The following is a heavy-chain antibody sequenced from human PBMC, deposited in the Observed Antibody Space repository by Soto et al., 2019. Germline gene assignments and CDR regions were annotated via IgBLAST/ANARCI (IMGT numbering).Heavy chain of an antibody. CDR2: MNPNSGNT. J-gene: IGHJ6*02. CDR1: GYTFTSYD. D-gene: IGHD3-22*01. V-gene: IGHV1-8*01. Sequence: ASVKVSCKASGYTFTSYDINWVRQATGQGLEWMGWMNPNSGNTGYAQKFQGRVTMTRNTSISTAYMELSSLRSEDTAVYYCARGILNSSGYYYYYYYGMDVWGQGTTVTVSS. CDR3: ARGILNSSGYYYYYYYGMDV.